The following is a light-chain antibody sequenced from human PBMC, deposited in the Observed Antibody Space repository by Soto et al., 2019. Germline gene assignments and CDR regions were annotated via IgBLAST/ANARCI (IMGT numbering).Light chain of an antibody. CDR3: QQYGNSPIT. CDR1: QSVSSN. J-gene: IGKJ5*01. CDR2: GAS. V-gene: IGKV3-15*01. Sequence: EIVMTQSPATLSVSPGERATLSCRASQSVSSNLAWYQQKPGQAPSLLIYGASTRATGTPARFSGSGSGTDFTLTISRLEPEDFAVYYCQQYGNSPITFGQGTRLEIK.